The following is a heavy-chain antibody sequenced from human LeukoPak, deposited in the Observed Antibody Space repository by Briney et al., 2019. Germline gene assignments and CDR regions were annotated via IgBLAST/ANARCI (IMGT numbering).Heavy chain of an antibody. CDR2: ISPNSGDT. V-gene: IGHV1-2*02. J-gene: IGHJ6*03. CDR3: ARGPSEGNNWNDLPERNYYYYMDV. D-gene: IGHD1-1*01. Sequence: ASVKVSCKASGYTFTGFYIHWVRQAPGQGLEWMGWISPNSGDTNFAQKFQGRVTLTRDTSITTAYMELRSLRSDDTAVYYCARGPSEGNNWNDLPERNYYYYMDVWGKGTTVTVSS. CDR1: GYTFTGFY.